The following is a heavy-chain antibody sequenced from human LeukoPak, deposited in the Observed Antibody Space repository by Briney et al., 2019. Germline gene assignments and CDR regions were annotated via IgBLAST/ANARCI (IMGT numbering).Heavy chain of an antibody. CDR2: IIPIFGTA. D-gene: IGHD3-9*01. J-gene: IGHJ3*02. Sequence: GASVKVSCKASGYTFTSYGISWVRQAPGQGLEWMGGIIPIFGTANYAQKFQGRVTITADESTSTAYMELSSLRSEDTAVYYCAREGAPYYDILTGHSHDAFDIWGQGTMVTVSS. V-gene: IGHV1-69*13. CDR3: AREGAPYYDILTGHSHDAFDI. CDR1: GYTFTSYG.